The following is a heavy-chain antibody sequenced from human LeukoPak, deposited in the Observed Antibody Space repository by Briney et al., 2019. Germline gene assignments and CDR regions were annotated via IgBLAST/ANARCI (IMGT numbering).Heavy chain of an antibody. CDR2: ISAYNGNT. CDR3: ARGPPYYYGSGSRDHQDY. CDR1: GYTFTSYG. V-gene: IGHV1-18*04. Sequence: ASVKVSCKASGYTFTSYGISWVRQAPGQGLEWMGWISAYNGNTNYAQKLQGRVTMTTDTSTSTAYMELRSLRSDDTAVYYCARGPPYYYGSGSRDHQDYWGQGTLATVSS. D-gene: IGHD3-10*01. J-gene: IGHJ4*02.